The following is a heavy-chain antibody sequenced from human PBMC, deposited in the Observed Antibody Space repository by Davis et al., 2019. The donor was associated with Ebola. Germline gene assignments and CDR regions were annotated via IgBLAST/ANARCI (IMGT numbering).Heavy chain of an antibody. CDR2: ISGSGGST. CDR3: AKGEQWLVNWFDP. Sequence: GESLKISCAASGFTFSSYAMSWVRQAPGKGLEWVSAISGSGGSTYYADSVKGRFTISRDNSKNTLYLQMNSLRAEDTAVYYCAKGEQWLVNWFDPWGQGTLVTVSP. CDR1: GFTFSSYA. D-gene: IGHD6-19*01. V-gene: IGHV3-23*01. J-gene: IGHJ5*02.